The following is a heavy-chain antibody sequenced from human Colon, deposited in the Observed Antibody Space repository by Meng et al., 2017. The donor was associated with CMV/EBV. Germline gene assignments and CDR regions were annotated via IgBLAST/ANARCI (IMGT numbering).Heavy chain of an antibody. V-gene: IGHV4-39*07. Sequence: SETLSLTCTVSGGSISSSSYYWGWIRQPPGKGLEWSGSIYYSGSTYYNPSLKSRVTISVDTSKNQFSLKLSSVTAADTAVYYCARDHPITIFGVVIGWFDPWGQGTLVTVSS. D-gene: IGHD3-3*01. CDR2: IYYSGST. CDR1: GGSISSSSYY. CDR3: ARDHPITIFGVVIGWFDP. J-gene: IGHJ5*02.